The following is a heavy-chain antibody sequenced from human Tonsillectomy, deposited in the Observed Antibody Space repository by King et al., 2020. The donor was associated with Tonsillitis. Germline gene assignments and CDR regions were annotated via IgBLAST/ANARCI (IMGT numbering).Heavy chain of an antibody. Sequence: VQLVESGGGLVQPGGSLRLSCAASGLTFSSYAMSWVRQAPGKGLEWVSAISGSGYSTYYADSVKGRFTISRDNSKNTLYLQMNSLRVEDTAVYYCAKEYHDSSGYTADYWGQGTLVTVSS. CDR1: GLTFSSYA. V-gene: IGHV3-23*04. D-gene: IGHD3-22*01. CDR2: ISGSGYST. CDR3: AKEYHDSSGYTADY. J-gene: IGHJ4*02.